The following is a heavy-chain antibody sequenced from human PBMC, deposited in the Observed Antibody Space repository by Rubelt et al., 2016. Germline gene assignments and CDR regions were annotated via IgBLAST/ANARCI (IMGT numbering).Heavy chain of an antibody. V-gene: IGHV2-5*02. Sequence: QITLKESGPTLVKPTQTLTLTCTFSGFSLSTSGVNVGWIRQPPGKALEWLALIYWDDNKRYNPSMKTRLNNTKATSKTQAVLTVTNMEFVDTATYYCAHVYCTISTCYRHKYFDYWGPGTLVTVSS. CDR2: IYWDDNK. CDR3: AHVYCTISTCYRHKYFDY. CDR1: GFSLSTSGVN. J-gene: IGHJ4*02. D-gene: IGHD2-2*01.